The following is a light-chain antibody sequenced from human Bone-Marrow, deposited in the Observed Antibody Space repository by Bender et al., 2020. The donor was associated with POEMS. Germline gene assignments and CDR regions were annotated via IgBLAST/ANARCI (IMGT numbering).Light chain of an antibody. J-gene: IGLJ1*01. CDR2: EVT. Sequence: QSALTQPPSASGSPGQSVTISCTGTSSDVGRYNYVSWYQQYPGKAPKLMIYEVTKRPSGVPDRFSGSKSGNTASLTVSGLQAEDEADYYCSSYAGRNNYYLFGTGTKVTVL. CDR3: SSYAGRNNYYL. CDR1: SSDVGRYNY. V-gene: IGLV2-8*01.